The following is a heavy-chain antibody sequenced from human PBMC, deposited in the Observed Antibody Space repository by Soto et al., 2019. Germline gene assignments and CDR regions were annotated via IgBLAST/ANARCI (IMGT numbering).Heavy chain of an antibody. CDR3: ARYRGSGSYYFDY. D-gene: IGHD3-10*01. CDR1: GGSFSGDY. CDR2: INHSGST. V-gene: IGHV4-34*01. J-gene: IGHJ4*02. Sequence: KASETLSLTCAVYGGSFSGDYWSWIRQPSGKGLERIGEINHSGSTNYNPSLTSRVTISVDTAKNQFSLKLNSVTAADTAAYYCARYRGSGSYYFDYWGQGTLVTVSS.